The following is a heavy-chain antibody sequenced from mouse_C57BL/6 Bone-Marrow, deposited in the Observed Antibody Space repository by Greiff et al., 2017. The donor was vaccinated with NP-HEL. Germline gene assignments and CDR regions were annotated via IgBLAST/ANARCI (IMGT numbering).Heavy chain of an antibody. V-gene: IGHV1-69*01. J-gene: IGHJ4*01. CDR2: IDPSDSYT. CDR3: AREGADYAMDY. CDR1: GYTFTSYW. Sequence: VQLQQPGAELVMPGASVKLSCKASGYTFTSYWMHWVKQRPGQGLEWIGEIDPSDSYTNYNQKFKGKSTLTVDKSSSTAYMQLSSLTSEDSAVYYCAREGADYAMDYWGQGTSVTVSS.